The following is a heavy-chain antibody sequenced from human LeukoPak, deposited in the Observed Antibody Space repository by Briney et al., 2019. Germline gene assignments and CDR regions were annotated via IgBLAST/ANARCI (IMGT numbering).Heavy chain of an antibody. Sequence: GESLKISCRASGYSFTTYWIGWVRQMPGKGLEWMGIIYPGNSDTRYRPSFQGQVTISADKSISTAYLQWNSLKASDTAMYYCARQSMVRGIDEYDLHWGQGTLVTVSS. CDR2: IYPGNSDT. D-gene: IGHD3-10*01. V-gene: IGHV5-51*01. J-gene: IGHJ1*01. CDR1: GYSFTTYW. CDR3: ARQSMVRGIDEYDLH.